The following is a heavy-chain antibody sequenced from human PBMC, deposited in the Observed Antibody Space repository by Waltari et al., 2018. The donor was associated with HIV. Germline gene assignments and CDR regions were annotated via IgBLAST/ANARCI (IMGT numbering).Heavy chain of an antibody. J-gene: IGHJ6*02. CDR1: GFTFSSHW. Sequence: MQLVESGGGLVQRGGSLRLSCAASGFTFSSHWMSWVRQAPGKAVEWVDNIKDGGNEKYYVNSVRGRFTISRDNANNSLYLDMNRLRDEDTAVYYCVRENDFGTIFFNYYYAMDVWGQGTSVTV. CDR2: IKDGGNEK. V-gene: IGHV3-7*01. CDR3: VRENDFGTIFFNYYYAMDV. D-gene: IGHD3-3*01.